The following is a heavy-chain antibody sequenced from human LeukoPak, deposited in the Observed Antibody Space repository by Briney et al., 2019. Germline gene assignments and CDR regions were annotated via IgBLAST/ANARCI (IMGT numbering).Heavy chain of an antibody. V-gene: IGHV1-8*01. CDR1: GYTFTSYD. CDR2: MNPNSGNT. CDR3: ARMGGSADYFDY. J-gene: IGHJ4*02. D-gene: IGHD1-26*01. Sequence: ASVKVSCKASGYTFTSYDINWVRQATGQGLEWMGWMNPNSGNTGYAQKFQGRVTMTRNTSISTAYMELSSLRSEDTAVYYCARMGGSADYFDYWGQGTLVTVSS.